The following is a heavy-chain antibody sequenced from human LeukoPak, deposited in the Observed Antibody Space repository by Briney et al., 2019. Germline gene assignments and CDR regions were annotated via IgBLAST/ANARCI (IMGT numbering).Heavy chain of an antibody. J-gene: IGHJ6*02. CDR1: GGSISSGGYY. CDR3: ARDRGYYDILDGMDV. V-gene: IGHV4-30-2*01. Sequence: SQTLSLTCTVSGGSISSGGYYWSWIRQPPGKGLEWIGYIFHSGSTYYNPSLKSRVTISVDRSKNQFSLKLSSVTAADTAVYYCARDRGYYDILDGMDVWGQGTTVTVFS. D-gene: IGHD3-9*01. CDR2: IFHSGST.